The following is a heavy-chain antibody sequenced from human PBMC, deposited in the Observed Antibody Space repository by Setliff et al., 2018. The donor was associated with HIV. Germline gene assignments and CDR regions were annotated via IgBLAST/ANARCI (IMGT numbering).Heavy chain of an antibody. D-gene: IGHD1-26*01. CDR3: ARRGGELPV. CDR1: NYSISRGYY. J-gene: IGHJ4*02. Sequence: KPSETLSLTCTVSNYSISRGYYWGWIRQAPGKGLEWIGNLYHSGTAYYNPSLKTRVTMSLDTSKNQFSLRLSSLTAADTAVYYCARRGGELPVWGQGTVVTVSS. CDR2: LYHSGTA. V-gene: IGHV4-38-2*02.